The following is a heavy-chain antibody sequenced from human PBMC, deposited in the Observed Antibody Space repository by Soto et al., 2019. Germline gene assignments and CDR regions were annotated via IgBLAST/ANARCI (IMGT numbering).Heavy chain of an antibody. D-gene: IGHD3-3*01. J-gene: IGHJ6*02. CDR2: ISSSSKNI. Sequence: EVPLVESGGGLVQPGGSLRLSCAASGFTFSTHNMNWVRQAPGKGLEWVSFISSSSKNIYYADHVKGRFTISRDNAKNSLYLKMNSVRDEDTAVYYCAVFEASGPLDVWGQGTTVTVS. CDR3: AVFEASGPLDV. CDR1: GFTFSTHN. V-gene: IGHV3-48*02.